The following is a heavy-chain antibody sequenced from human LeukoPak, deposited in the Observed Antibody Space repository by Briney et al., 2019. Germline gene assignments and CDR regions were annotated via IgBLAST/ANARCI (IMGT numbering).Heavy chain of an antibody. D-gene: IGHD5-12*01. CDR3: AKVPGGYVYYYNYYMDV. CDR1: GFTFSSYA. CDR2: ISGSGDST. Sequence: GGCLRLSCAASGFTFSSYAMSWVRQAPGQGLEWVSAISGSGDSTYYADSVKGRFTISRDNSKNTLYLQMNSLRAEDTAVYYCAKVPGGYVYYYNYYMDVWGKGTTVTVSS. V-gene: IGHV3-23*01. J-gene: IGHJ6*03.